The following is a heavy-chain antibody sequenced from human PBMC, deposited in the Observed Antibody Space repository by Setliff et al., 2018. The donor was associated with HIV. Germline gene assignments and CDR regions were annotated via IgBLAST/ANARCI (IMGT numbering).Heavy chain of an antibody. V-gene: IGHV4-61*09. CDR1: GGSVNSGNYH. D-gene: IGHD1-26*01. CDR2: IYTSGSP. CDR3: ARIVRWELVATSTFFYYYMDV. Sequence: SETLSLTCSVSGGSVNSGNYHWAWIRQPAGKGLEWIGHIYTSGSPHYKSSLTSRLTISLDTSRNQFSLKLTSVTAADSATYYCARIVRWELVATSTFFYYYMDVWGKGTTVTVSS. J-gene: IGHJ6*03.